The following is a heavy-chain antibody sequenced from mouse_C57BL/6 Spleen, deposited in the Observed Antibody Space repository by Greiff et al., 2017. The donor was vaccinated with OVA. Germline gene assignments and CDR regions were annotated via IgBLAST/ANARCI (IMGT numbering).Heavy chain of an antibody. CDR1: GYAFSSYW. D-gene: IGHD3-2*02. V-gene: IGHV1-80*01. Sequence: VQLQQSGAELVKPGASVKISCKASGYAFSSYWMNWVKQRPGKGLEWIGQIYPGDGDTNYNGKFKGKATLHADKSSSTAFMQLSSLSSEDSAVYFCAGGTAQAAWFAYWGQGTLVTVSA. J-gene: IGHJ3*01. CDR2: IYPGDGDT. CDR3: AGGTAQAAWFAY.